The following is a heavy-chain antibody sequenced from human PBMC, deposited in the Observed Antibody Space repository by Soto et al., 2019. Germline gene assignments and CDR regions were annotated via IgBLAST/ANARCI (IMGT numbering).Heavy chain of an antibody. CDR3: ARDQTDTRGYSHX. D-gene: IGHD3-22*01. Sequence: PGGSLRLSCEASGFPFSSYGIHWVRQAPGKGLEWLAIIWNDGSNEYYADSVKVRFTISRDNSKKTVYLQVSNLRAEDTAVYFCARDQTDTRGYSHXWGQGTLLTVSX. V-gene: IGHV3-33*01. CDR1: GFPFSSYG. J-gene: IGHJ4*02. CDR2: IWNDGSNE.